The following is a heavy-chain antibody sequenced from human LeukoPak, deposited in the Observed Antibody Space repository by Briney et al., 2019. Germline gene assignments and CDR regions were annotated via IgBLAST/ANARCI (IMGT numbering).Heavy chain of an antibody. CDR3: ARGVAVGGTTHFDP. Sequence: PSETLSLTCTVSGGPFDSHYWTWIRQPPGKGLEWIAFIYHSGSAVYSPSLRNRVTMSVDRSKRQFSLNLSSVTAADTAVYYCARGVAVGGTTHFDPWGQGTLVTVSS. D-gene: IGHD6-13*01. CDR1: GGPFDSHY. J-gene: IGHJ5*02. V-gene: IGHV4-59*08. CDR2: IYHSGSA.